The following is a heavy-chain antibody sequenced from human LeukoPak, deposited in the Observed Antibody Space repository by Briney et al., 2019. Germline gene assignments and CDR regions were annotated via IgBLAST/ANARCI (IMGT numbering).Heavy chain of an antibody. CDR2: INPSGGST. Sequence: ASVKVSCKASGYTFTSYYMHWVRQAPGQGLEWMGIINPSGGSTSYAQKFQGRVTMTRDMSTSTVYMELSSLRSEDTAVYYCARSMTTANWFDPWGQGALVTVSS. J-gene: IGHJ5*02. CDR1: GYTFTSYY. CDR3: ARSMTTANWFDP. V-gene: IGHV1-46*01. D-gene: IGHD4-11*01.